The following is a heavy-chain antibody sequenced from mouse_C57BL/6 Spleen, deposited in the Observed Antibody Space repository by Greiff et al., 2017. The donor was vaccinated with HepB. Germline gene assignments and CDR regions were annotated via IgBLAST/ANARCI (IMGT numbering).Heavy chain of an antibody. CDR3: ARGEVVAKDFDV. D-gene: IGHD1-1*01. CDR2: IDPSDSYT. J-gene: IGHJ1*03. V-gene: IGHV1-69*01. CDR1: GYTFTSYW. Sequence: QVQLKQPGAELVMPGASVKLSCKASGYTFTSYWMHWVKQRPGQGLEWIGEIDPSDSYTNYNQKFKGKSTLTVDKSSSTAYMQLSSLTSEDSAVYYCARGEVVAKDFDVWGTGTTVTVSS.